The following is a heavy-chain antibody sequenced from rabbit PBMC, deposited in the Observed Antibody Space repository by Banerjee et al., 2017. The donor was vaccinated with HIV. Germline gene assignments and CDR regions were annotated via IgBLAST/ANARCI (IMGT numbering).Heavy chain of an antibody. CDR3: ARGNAGYGGYATGDL. Sequence: QSLEESGGDLVKPGASLTLTCTASGFSFSNSYYMCWVRQAPGKGLEWIACIYVDSSGSAYYASWAKGRFTISKTSSTTVTLQMTSLTAADTATYFCARGNAGYGGYATGDLWGPGTLVTVS. V-gene: IGHV1S40*01. D-gene: IGHD7-1*01. J-gene: IGHJ4*01. CDR1: GFSFSNSYY. CDR2: IYVDSSGSA.